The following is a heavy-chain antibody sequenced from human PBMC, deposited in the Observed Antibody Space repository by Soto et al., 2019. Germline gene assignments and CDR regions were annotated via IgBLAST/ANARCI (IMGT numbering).Heavy chain of an antibody. V-gene: IGHV3-30*18. J-gene: IGHJ3*02. D-gene: IGHD1-26*01. CDR2: ISYDGSNT. CDR3: AKLSREWELPDAFDI. Sequence: QVQLVESGGGVVQPGRSLRLSCAASGFTFSSYGMHWVRQAPGEGLEWVAVISYDGSNTYYADFVKGRFTISRDNSKNTLYMQMNSLRAEDTAVDYCAKLSREWELPDAFDIWGQGTMVTDSS. CDR1: GFTFSSYG.